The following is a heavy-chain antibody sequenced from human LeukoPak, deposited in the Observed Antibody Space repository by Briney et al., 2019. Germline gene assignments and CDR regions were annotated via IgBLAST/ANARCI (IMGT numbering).Heavy chain of an antibody. Sequence: SVKVSCKASGGTFSSYAISWVRQAPGQGLEWMGGIIPIFGTANYAQKFQGRVTITADESTSTAYMELSSLRSGDTAVYYCARDLYSSSWYRNWFDPWGQGTLVTVSS. V-gene: IGHV1-69*13. CDR1: GGTFSSYA. CDR3: ARDLYSSSWYRNWFDP. J-gene: IGHJ5*02. D-gene: IGHD6-13*01. CDR2: IIPIFGTA.